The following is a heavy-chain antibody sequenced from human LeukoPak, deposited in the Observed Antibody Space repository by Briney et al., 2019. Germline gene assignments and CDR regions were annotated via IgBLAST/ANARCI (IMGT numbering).Heavy chain of an antibody. Sequence: SETLSLTCTVSGGSISSYYWSWIRQPPGKGLEWIGYIYYSGSTNYNPSLKSRVTISVDTSKNQFSLKLSSVTAADTAVYFCARGNDLDAFDIWGQGTMVTVSS. CDR1: GGSISSYY. CDR3: ARGNDLDAFDI. CDR2: IYYSGST. V-gene: IGHV4-59*01. J-gene: IGHJ3*02. D-gene: IGHD2-21*02.